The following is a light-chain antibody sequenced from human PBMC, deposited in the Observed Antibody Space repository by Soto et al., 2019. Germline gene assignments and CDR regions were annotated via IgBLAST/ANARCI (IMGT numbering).Light chain of an antibody. J-gene: IGLJ2*01. V-gene: IGLV2-11*01. Sequence: QSALTQPRSVSGSPGQSVTIACTGTSSDVGGYHFVSWYQQHPGKAPKVMIYDVSKRPSGVPDRFSGSKSDNTASLTISGLQAEDEADYYCCSHAGSYEVFGGGTNLTVL. CDR3: CSHAGSYEV. CDR2: DVS. CDR1: SSDVGGYHF.